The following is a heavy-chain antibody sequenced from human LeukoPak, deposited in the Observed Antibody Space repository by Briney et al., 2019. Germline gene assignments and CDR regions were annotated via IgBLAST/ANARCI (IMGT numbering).Heavy chain of an antibody. V-gene: IGHV3-23*01. J-gene: IGHJ4*02. Sequence: GGTLRLSCAASGFTFSSYGMSWVRQAPGKGLEWVSAISGSGGSTYYADSVKGRFTISRDNSKNALYLQMNSLRAEDTAVYYCAKDRRYSSSWGRPDYWGQGTLVTVSS. CDR3: AKDRRYSSSWGRPDY. CDR2: ISGSGGST. D-gene: IGHD6-13*01. CDR1: GFTFSSYG.